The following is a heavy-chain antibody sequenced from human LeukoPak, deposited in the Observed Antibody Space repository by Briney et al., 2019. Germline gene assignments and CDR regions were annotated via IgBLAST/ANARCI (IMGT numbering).Heavy chain of an antibody. CDR3: ARGFPSSSRWFDP. CDR2: INHSGST. CDR1: GGSFSGYH. D-gene: IGHD6-6*01. Sequence: MPSETLSLTCGVYGGSFSGYHWTWIRLRPGKGLEWIGNINHSGSTHYNPSLKSRVTISVDTSNNQFSLKLHSVTAADTAVYYCARGFPSSSRWFDPWGQGTLVTVSS. J-gene: IGHJ5*02. V-gene: IGHV4-34*01.